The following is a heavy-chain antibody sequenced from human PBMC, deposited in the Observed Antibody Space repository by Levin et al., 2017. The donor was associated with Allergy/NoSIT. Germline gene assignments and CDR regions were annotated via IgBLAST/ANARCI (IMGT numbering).Heavy chain of an antibody. CDR1: GGSVSSGSYY. J-gene: IGHJ2*01. CDR3: ARDLGDDGDYVRNWYFDL. CDR2: IYYSGST. V-gene: IGHV4-61*01. Sequence: SETLSLTCTVSGGSVSSGSYYWSWIRQPPGKGLEWIGYIYYSGSTNYNPSLKSRVTISVDTSKNQFSLKLSSVTAADTAVYYCARDLGDDGDYVRNWYFDLWGRGTLVTVSS. D-gene: IGHD4-17*01.